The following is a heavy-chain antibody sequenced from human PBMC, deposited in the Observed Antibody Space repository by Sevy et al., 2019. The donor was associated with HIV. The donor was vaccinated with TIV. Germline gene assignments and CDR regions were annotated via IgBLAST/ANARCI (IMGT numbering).Heavy chain of an antibody. CDR2: ISTSSSST. CDR1: GFTFSNYA. CDR3: ATDPDNVHYYDSSGALFDY. D-gene: IGHD3-22*01. J-gene: IGHJ4*02. Sequence: GGSLRLSCAASGFTFSNYAMGWVRQAPGKGPEWVSTISTSSSSTYYADSVKGRFTISRDNSKNTLSLQMNSLRADDTAVYHSATDPDNVHYYDSSGALFDYWGQGTLVTVSS. V-gene: IGHV3-23*01.